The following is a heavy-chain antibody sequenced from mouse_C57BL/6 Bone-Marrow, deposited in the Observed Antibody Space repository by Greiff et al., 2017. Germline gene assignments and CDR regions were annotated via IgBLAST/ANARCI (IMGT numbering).Heavy chain of an antibody. CDR3: ARGEVF. D-gene: IGHD2-14*01. Sequence: VKLQESGAELVKPGASVKLSCKASGYTFTSYWMQWVKQRPGQGLEWIGEIDPSDSYTNYNQKFKGKATLTVDTSSSTAYMQLSSLTSEDSAVYYCARGEVFWGQGTTLTVSS. J-gene: IGHJ2*01. CDR1: GYTFTSYW. V-gene: IGHV1-50*01. CDR2: IDPSDSYT.